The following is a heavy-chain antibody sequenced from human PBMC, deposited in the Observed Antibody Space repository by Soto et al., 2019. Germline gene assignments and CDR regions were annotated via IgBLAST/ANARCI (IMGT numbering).Heavy chain of an antibody. Sequence: QVQLVQSGAEVKKPGASVKVSCKASGYTFTSYGISWVRQAPGQGLEWMGWISAYNGNTNYAQKLQGRGTMTTDTATSTAYMELRSLRSDDTAVYYCARDEKQWPSPNWFDPWGQGTLVTVSS. D-gene: IGHD6-19*01. V-gene: IGHV1-18*01. CDR1: GYTFTSYG. CDR2: ISAYNGNT. CDR3: ARDEKQWPSPNWFDP. J-gene: IGHJ5*02.